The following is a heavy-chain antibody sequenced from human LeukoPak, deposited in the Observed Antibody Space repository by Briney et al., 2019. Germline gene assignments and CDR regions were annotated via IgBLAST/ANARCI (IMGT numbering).Heavy chain of an antibody. Sequence: GASVKVSCKASGYTFTSYGISWVRQAPGQGLEWMGWISAYNGNTNYAQKLQGRVTMTTDTSTSTAYMELRSLRSDDTAVYYCARAREDYDYVWGRYPKYYFDYWGQATLVTVSS. J-gene: IGHJ4*02. CDR1: GYTFTSYG. V-gene: IGHV1-18*01. CDR2: ISAYNGNT. CDR3: ARAREDYDYVWGRYPKYYFDY. D-gene: IGHD3-16*02.